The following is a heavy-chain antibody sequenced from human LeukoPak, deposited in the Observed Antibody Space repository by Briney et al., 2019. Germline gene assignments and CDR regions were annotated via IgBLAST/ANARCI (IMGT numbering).Heavy chain of an antibody. CDR2: INHSGST. CDR1: GGSFSGYY. V-gene: IGHV4-34*01. Sequence: SETLSLTCAVYGGSFSGYYWSWIRQPPGKGLEWIGEINHSGSTNYNPSLKSRVTISVDTSKNQFSLKLSSVTAADTAVYYCARHKLRGYCSSTSCLNWFDPWGQGTLVTVSS. CDR3: ARHKLRGYCSSTSCLNWFDP. J-gene: IGHJ5*02. D-gene: IGHD2-2*01.